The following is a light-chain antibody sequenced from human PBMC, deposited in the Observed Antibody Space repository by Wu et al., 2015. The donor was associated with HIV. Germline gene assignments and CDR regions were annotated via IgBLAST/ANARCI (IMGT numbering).Light chain of an antibody. CDR1: QSVSNN. J-gene: IGKJ4*01. Sequence: EIVMTQSPATLSVSPGERATLSCRASQSVSNNVAWYQQKPGQAPRVLIYDASTRATGIPARFSGSGSGTEFTLTISSMQSEDFAVYYCQQYNKWLTFGGGTKVEIK. CDR2: DAS. CDR3: QQYNKWLT. V-gene: IGKV3-15*01.